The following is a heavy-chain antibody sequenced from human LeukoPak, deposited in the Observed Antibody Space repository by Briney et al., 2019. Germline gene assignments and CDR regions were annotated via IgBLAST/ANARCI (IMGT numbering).Heavy chain of an antibody. CDR1: GFTFSSYS. Sequence: PGGSLRLSCAASGFTFSSYSMNWVRQAPGKGLEWVSSISSSSSYIYYADSVKGRFTISRDNAKNSPYLQMNSLRAEDTAVYYCAREGIAARLVGGWFDPWGQGTLVTVSS. J-gene: IGHJ5*02. CDR2: ISSSSSYI. V-gene: IGHV3-21*01. CDR3: AREGIAARLVGGWFDP. D-gene: IGHD6-6*01.